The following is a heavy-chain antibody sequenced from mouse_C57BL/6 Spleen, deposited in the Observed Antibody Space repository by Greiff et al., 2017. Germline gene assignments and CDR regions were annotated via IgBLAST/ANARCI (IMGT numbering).Heavy chain of an antibody. CDR3: AGHIEHGAQATGFAY. J-gene: IGHJ3*01. CDR2: ISSGGSYT. D-gene: IGHD3-2*02. V-gene: IGHV5-6*01. CDR1: GFTFSSYG. Sequence: EVQGVESGGDLVKPGGSLKLSCAASGFTFSSYGMSWVRQTPDKRLEWVATISSGGSYTYYPDSVKGRFTISRDNAKNTLYLQMSSLKSEDTAMYYCAGHIEHGAQATGFAYWGQGTLVTVSA.